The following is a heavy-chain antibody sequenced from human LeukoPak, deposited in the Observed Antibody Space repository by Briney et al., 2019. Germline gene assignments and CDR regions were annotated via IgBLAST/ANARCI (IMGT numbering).Heavy chain of an antibody. D-gene: IGHD6-13*01. J-gene: IGHJ5*02. V-gene: IGHV3-30*18. CDR3: AKDTSHSSSWYENWFDP. CDR2: KSYDGNDE. Sequence: PGGSLRLSCAASGFSFKTYGMHWVRQAPGKGLEWVAVKSYDGNDEYYANSVKGRFTISRDNSKNTLYLQMNSLRTEDTAVYYCAKDTSHSSSWYENWFDPWGQGTLVTVSS. CDR1: GFSFKTYG.